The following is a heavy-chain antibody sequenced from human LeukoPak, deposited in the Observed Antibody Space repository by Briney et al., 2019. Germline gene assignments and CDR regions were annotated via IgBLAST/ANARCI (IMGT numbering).Heavy chain of an antibody. V-gene: IGHV1-8*01. CDR1: GYTFTSYD. J-gene: IGHJ4*02. D-gene: IGHD5-18*01. CDR3: ARGRDVSGYSYGYDY. CDR2: MNPNSGNT. Sequence: ASVKVSCKAFGYTFTSYDINWVRQATGQGPEWMGWMNPNSGNTGYAQKFQGRVTMTRNTSISTAYMELSSLRSEDTAVYYCARGRDVSGYSYGYDYWGQGTLVTVSS.